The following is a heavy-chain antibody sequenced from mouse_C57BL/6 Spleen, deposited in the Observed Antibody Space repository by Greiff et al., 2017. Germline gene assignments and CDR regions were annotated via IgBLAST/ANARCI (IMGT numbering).Heavy chain of an antibody. CDR3: ARNPRYDYDERYFDV. J-gene: IGHJ1*03. V-gene: IGHV2-2*01. CDR1: GFSLTSYG. Sequence: VKLVESGPGLVQPSQSLSITCTVSGFSLTSYGVHWVRQSPGKGLEWLGVIWSGGSTDYNAAFISRLSISKDNSKSQVFFKMNSLQADDTAIYYCARNPRYDYDERYFDVWGTGTTVTVSS. D-gene: IGHD2-4*01. CDR2: IWSGGST.